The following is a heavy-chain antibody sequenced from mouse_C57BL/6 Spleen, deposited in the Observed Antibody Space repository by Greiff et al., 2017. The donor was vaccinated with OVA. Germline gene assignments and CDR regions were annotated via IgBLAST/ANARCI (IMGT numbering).Heavy chain of an antibody. J-gene: IGHJ4*01. D-gene: IGHD1-1*01. CDR1: GYTFTSYW. CDR2: INPSNGGT. CDR3: AREEIYYYGSSYDYYAMDY. V-gene: IGHV1-53*01. Sequence: QVHVKQSGTELVKPGASVKLSCKASGYTFTSYWMHWVKQRPGQGLEWIGNINPSNGGTNYNEKFKSKATLTVDKSSSTAYMQLSSLTSEDSAVYYCAREEIYYYGSSYDYYAMDYWGQGTSVTVSS.